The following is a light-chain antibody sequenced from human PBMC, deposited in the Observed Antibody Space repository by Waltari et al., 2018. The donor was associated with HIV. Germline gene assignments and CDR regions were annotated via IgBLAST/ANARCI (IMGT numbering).Light chain of an antibody. CDR3: QQSYSTPPT. V-gene: IGKV1-39*01. CDR2: TAS. Sequence: DIQMTQSPSSLSASVGDRVTITCRASQTISSYLNWYQQKPGKAPNLLIYTASSLQSGVPSRFRGSGSGTDFTLTISSLQPEDFATYYCQQSYSTPPTFGGGTKVETK. J-gene: IGKJ4*01. CDR1: QTISSY.